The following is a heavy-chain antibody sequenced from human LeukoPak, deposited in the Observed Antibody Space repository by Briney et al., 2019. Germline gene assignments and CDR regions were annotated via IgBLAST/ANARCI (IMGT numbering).Heavy chain of an antibody. D-gene: IGHD6-19*01. CDR2: IYYSGST. J-gene: IGHJ4*02. Sequence: SETLSLTCAVSGGSVSSNSYYWDWIRQPPGKGLEWIGSIYYSGSTYYNPSLKSRVTIFVDTSKNQFSLKLSSVTAADTAVYYCARHHSDWYWDYWGQGTLVTVSS. CDR1: GGSVSSNSYY. V-gene: IGHV4-39*01. CDR3: ARHHSDWYWDY.